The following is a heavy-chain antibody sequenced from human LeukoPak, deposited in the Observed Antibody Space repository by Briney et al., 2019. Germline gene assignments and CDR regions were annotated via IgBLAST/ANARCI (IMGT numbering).Heavy chain of an antibody. CDR3: AGDRDFWSGTSPFHV. D-gene: IGHD3-3*01. V-gene: IGHV1-2*02. J-gene: IGHJ3*01. Sequence: ASVRVSCKASGYTFTVYYIHWVRQAAGQGLEWVGWINPNSGGTNYAQTFQGRVTMTSDASISTAYMELSRLRSDDTAVYYCAGDRDFWSGTSPFHVWGQGTMVAVSS. CDR1: GYTFTVYY. CDR2: INPNSGGT.